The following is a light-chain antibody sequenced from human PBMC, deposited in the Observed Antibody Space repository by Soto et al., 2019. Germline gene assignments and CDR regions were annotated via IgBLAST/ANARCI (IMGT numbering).Light chain of an antibody. CDR2: DAS. CDR1: QSVSTY. J-gene: IGKJ5*01. CDR3: QQRSKGIT. Sequence: EIVLTQSPATLSLSPGERATLSCRASQSVSTYLAWYQQKPGQAPRLLIYDASNRATGIPARFSGSGSGTYFTLTITSLEPEDFAVYYSQQRSKGITFGQGTRLEIK. V-gene: IGKV3-11*01.